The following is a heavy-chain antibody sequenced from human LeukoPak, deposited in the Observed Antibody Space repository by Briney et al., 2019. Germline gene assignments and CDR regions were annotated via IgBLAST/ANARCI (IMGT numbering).Heavy chain of an antibody. CDR2: IIPILGIA. J-gene: IGHJ4*02. Sequence: ASVKVSCKASGGTFGSYTISWVRQAPGQGLEWMGRIIPILGIANYAQKFQGRVTITADKSTSTAYMELSSLRSEDTAVYYCATLATARPYYFDYWGQGTLVTVSS. CDR1: GGTFGSYT. V-gene: IGHV1-69*02. CDR3: ATLATARPYYFDY. D-gene: IGHD5-12*01.